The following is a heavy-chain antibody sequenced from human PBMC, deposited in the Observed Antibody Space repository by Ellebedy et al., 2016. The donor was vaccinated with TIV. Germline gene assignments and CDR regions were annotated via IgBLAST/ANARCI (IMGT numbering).Heavy chain of an antibody. Sequence: AASVKVSCKTSGGTLNTQIISWVRQAPGQGLEWMGGSMPVYKSAENAQRFQGRITMTTDESTGTVYMELSSLRSEDTAVYYCARDLYSGYDRRGGLDIWGQGTKVTVSS. V-gene: IGHV1-69*05. J-gene: IGHJ3*02. CDR3: ARDLYSGYDRRGGLDI. D-gene: IGHD5-12*01. CDR1: GGTLNTQI. CDR2: SMPVYKSA.